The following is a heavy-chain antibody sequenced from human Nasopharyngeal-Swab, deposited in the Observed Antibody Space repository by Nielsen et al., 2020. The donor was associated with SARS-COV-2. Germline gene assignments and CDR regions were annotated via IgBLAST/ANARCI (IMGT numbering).Heavy chain of an antibody. CDR1: GGSISSVGYY. J-gene: IGHJ3*02. V-gene: IGHV4-31*03. CDR2: IYYSGST. Sequence: LRLSCTVSGGSISSVGYYWSWIRQHPGKGLEWIGYIYYSGSTYYNPSLKSRVTISVDTSKNQFSLKLSSVTAADTAVYYCARARRGAIFGAVDAFDIWGQGTMVTVSS. CDR3: ARARRGAIFGAVDAFDI. D-gene: IGHD3-3*01.